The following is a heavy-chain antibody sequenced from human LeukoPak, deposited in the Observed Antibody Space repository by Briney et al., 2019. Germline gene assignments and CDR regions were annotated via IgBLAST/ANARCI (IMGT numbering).Heavy chain of an antibody. D-gene: IGHD3-22*01. CDR3: ARLKFYDSTGYSPGHYMDV. CDR1: GGSISSYY. V-gene: IGHV4-4*07. J-gene: IGHJ6*03. Sequence: SETLSLTCSGSGGSISSYYWRWIRQPAGKGLEWIGRLYPGVSTNYNPSLKSRVTMSVDTSKNQFALKLSAVTAADTAVYYCARLKFYDSTGYSPGHYMDVWGKGTTVTVSS. CDR2: LYPGVST.